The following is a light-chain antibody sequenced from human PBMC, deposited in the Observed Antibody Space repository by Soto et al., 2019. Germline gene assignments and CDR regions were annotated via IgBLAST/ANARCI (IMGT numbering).Light chain of an antibody. CDR2: AAS. CDR1: QDISSW. V-gene: IGKV1-12*01. Sequence: DIQMTQSPSSVSASVGDRVTITCRASQDISSWLAWFQQRPGRAPKLLIYAASTLQSGVPSRFSGSGSGTVFTLTISSLQPEDCAIYYCQQYHTWPITFGGGTKVEIK. CDR3: QQYHTWPIT. J-gene: IGKJ4*01.